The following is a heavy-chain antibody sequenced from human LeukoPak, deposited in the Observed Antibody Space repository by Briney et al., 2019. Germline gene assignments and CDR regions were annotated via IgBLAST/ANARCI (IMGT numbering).Heavy chain of an antibody. D-gene: IGHD3-22*01. V-gene: IGHV4-39*07. CDR1: GGSISSSSYY. CDR2: IYYSGST. Sequence: SETLSLTCTVSGGSISSSSYYWGWIRQPPGKGLEWIGSIYYSGSTYYNPSLKSRVTISVDTSKNQFSLKLSSVTAADTAVYDCARGTYYYDSSGSRDAFDIWGQGTMVTVSS. J-gene: IGHJ3*02. CDR3: ARGTYYYDSSGSRDAFDI.